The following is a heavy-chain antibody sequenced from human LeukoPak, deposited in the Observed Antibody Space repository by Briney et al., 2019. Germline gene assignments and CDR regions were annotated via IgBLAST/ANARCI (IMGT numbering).Heavy chain of an antibody. J-gene: IGHJ6*03. Sequence: PSETLSLTCTVSGGSISSGDYYWSWIRQPPGKGLEWIVYIYYSGSTYYNPSLKSRVTISVDTSKNQFSLKLSSVTAADTAVYYCARVPQPQLANYYYYMDVWGKGTTVTVSS. D-gene: IGHD1-14*01. CDR3: ARVPQPQLANYYYYMDV. V-gene: IGHV4-30-4*01. CDR2: IYYSGST. CDR1: GGSISSGDYY.